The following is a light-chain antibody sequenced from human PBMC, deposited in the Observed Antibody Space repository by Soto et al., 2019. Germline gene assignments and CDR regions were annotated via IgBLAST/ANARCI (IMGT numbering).Light chain of an antibody. CDR1: GSNIGSNY. Sequence: QSVLTQPPSASGTPGQRVTISCSGSGSNIGSNYVYWYQHLPATAPKLLIYSDNQRPSGVPDRFSGSKSGTSASLAISGLRYEDEADYYCASWDDSLGGHVLFGGGAKLTVL. V-gene: IGLV1-47*02. CDR3: ASWDDSLGGHVL. CDR2: SDN. J-gene: IGLJ2*01.